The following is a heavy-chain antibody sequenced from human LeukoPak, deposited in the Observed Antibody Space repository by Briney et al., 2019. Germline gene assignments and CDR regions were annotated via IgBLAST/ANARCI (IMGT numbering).Heavy chain of an antibody. V-gene: IGHV4-59*02. Sequence: SETLSLACTVSGGSVSSHYWSWIRQPPGKGLEWIGYIYYSGSTNYNPSLKSRVTISLDTSKNQYSLKLRSVTAADAAVYYCARAIRSEAQPFDYGGQGTLVTVSP. J-gene: IGHJ4*02. CDR1: GGSVSSHY. D-gene: IGHD5-12*01. CDR3: ARAIRSEAQPFDY. CDR2: IYYSGST.